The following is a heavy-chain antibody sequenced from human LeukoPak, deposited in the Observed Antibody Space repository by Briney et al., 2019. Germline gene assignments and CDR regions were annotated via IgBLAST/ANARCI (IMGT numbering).Heavy chain of an antibody. Sequence: SQTLSLTCTVSGGSISSYYWSWIRQPAGKGLEWIGRIYTSGSTNYNPSLKSRVTMSVDTSKNQFSLKLSSVTAADTAVYYCARDSWSIVVVPAAPFESDAFDIWGQGTMVTVSS. D-gene: IGHD2-2*01. CDR1: GGSISSYY. J-gene: IGHJ3*02. CDR2: IYTSGST. V-gene: IGHV4-4*07. CDR3: ARDSWSIVVVPAAPFESDAFDI.